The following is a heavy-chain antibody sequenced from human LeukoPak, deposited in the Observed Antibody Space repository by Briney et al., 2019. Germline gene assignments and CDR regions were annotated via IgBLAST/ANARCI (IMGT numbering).Heavy chain of an antibody. V-gene: IGHV3-23*01. CDR1: GFTFSSYS. J-gene: IGHJ4*02. D-gene: IGHD3-3*01. Sequence: GGSLRLSCAASGFTFSSYSMNWVRQAPGKGLEWVSAISGSGGSTYYADSVKGRFTISTDNSKNTLYLQMNSLRAEDTAVYYCAKQYYDFWSGLDYWGQGTLVTVSS. CDR3: AKQYYDFWSGLDY. CDR2: ISGSGGST.